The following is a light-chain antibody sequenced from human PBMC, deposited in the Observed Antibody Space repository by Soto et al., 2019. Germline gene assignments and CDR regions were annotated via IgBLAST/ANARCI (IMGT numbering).Light chain of an antibody. CDR3: MLYMGGGLVV. CDR2: STN. J-gene: IGLJ2*01. CDR1: SGSVSTTYY. V-gene: IGLV8-61*01. Sequence: QTVVTQEPSFSVSPGGTVTLTCGLTSGSVSTTYYPSWYQHTPGQAPRTLIYSTNIRSSGVPDRFSGSILGNKAALTITGAQADDESDYHCMLYMGGGLVVFGGGTKVTVL.